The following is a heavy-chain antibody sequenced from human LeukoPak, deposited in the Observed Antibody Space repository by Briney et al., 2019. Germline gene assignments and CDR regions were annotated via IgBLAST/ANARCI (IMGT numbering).Heavy chain of an antibody. D-gene: IGHD2/OR15-2a*01. J-gene: IGHJ4*02. CDR2: CGTGGDT. V-gene: IGHV3-23*01. CDR3: AKKTPGNNAYDQ. CDR1: GFTFSSSA. Sequence: PGGSLRLSCAASGFTFSSSAMNWVRQAPGKGLEWVSACGTGGDTYYADSVKGRFTISRDNSKNTLYLQMTSLRAEDTAVYYCAKKTPGNNAYDQWGQGTLVTVSP.